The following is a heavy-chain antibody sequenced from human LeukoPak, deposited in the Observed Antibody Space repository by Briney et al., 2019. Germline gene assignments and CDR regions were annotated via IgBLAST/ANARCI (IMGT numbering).Heavy chain of an antibody. CDR1: GFTFSSHG. Sequence: GGSLRLSCAASGFTFSSHGMNWVRQAPGKGLEWVSVIYSGGSTYYADSVKGRFTISRDNSKNTLYLQMNSLRAEDTAVYYCARGSGGYSSTWDWGQGTLVTVSS. J-gene: IGHJ4*02. D-gene: IGHD6-13*01. CDR2: IYSGGST. CDR3: ARGSGGYSSTWD. V-gene: IGHV3-53*01.